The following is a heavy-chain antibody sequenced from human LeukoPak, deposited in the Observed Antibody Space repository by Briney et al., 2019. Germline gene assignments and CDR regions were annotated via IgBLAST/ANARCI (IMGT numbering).Heavy chain of an antibody. CDR3: ARDPIGYCSSSSCFGPEH. V-gene: IGHV3-33*01. J-gene: IGHJ4*02. Sequence: PGRSLRLSCAASGFTFSSYGMHWVRQAPGKGLERVALIWYDGSNKYYADSVKGRFTISRDNSKNTLYLQMNSLRAEDTAVYYCARDPIGYCSSSSCFGPEHWGQGTLVTVSS. D-gene: IGHD2-15*01. CDR1: GFTFSSYG. CDR2: IWYDGSNK.